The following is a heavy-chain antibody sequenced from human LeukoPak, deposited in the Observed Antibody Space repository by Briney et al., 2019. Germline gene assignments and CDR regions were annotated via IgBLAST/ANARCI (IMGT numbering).Heavy chain of an antibody. J-gene: IGHJ4*02. Sequence: GGSLRLSGAASGFTFSTYLWVHWVGRAPRKGLGWVSRLRSDGGSAAYVAFLRGRFSISRDNTKNALYQQMNSLGAEDTAVYYGVRDISLSGYSSFVSWGQGTLVTVSS. CDR2: LRSDGGSA. D-gene: IGHD4-23*01. CDR3: VRDISLSGYSSFVS. V-gene: IGHV3-74*01. CDR1: GFTFSTYLW.